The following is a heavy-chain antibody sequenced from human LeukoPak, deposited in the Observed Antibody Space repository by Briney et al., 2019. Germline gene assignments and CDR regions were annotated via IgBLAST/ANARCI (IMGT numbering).Heavy chain of an antibody. CDR1: GFTFNNYP. CDR2: IGDKGVDT. D-gene: IGHD3-22*01. J-gene: IGHJ6*02. Sequence: GGSLRLSCAASGFTFNNYPMSWVRQAPGKGLEWVAAIGDKGVDTKYADSVKGRFTISRHNSKNTLYLQMNSLRAEDTAVYYCAREYYYDSSGYYRGYYGMDVWGQGTTVTVSS. V-gene: IGHV3-23*01. CDR3: AREYYYDSSGYYRGYYGMDV.